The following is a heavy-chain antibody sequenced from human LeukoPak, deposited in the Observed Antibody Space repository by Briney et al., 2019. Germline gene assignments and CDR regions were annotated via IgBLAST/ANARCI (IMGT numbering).Heavy chain of an antibody. J-gene: IGHJ4*02. CDR2: INHSGNT. CDR3: ATSSGYSSAFFDS. D-gene: IGHD6-19*01. CDR1: GASFSGYY. Sequence: SETLSLTCAVYGASFSGYYWSWIRQPPGKGLEWIGEINHSGNTNYNPSLKSRVTISLDTSKNHFSLRLSSVTAADTAVYYCATSSGYSSAFFDSWGQGTLVTVSS. V-gene: IGHV4-34*01.